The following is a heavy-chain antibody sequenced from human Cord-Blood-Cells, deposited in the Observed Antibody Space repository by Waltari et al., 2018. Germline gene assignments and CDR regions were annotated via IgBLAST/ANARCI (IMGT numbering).Heavy chain of an antibody. CDR3: ARGVAAAGPTYWYFDL. J-gene: IGHJ2*01. CDR1: GYTFTGYY. D-gene: IGHD6-13*01. CDR2: INPNSGGT. V-gene: IGHV1-2*04. Sequence: QVQLVQSGAEVKKPGASVKVYCKASGYTFTGYYMHWVRQAPGQGLEWMGWINPNSGGTNYAQKFQGWVTMTRDTSISTAYMELSRLRSDDTAVYYCARGVAAAGPTYWYFDLWGRGTLVTVSS.